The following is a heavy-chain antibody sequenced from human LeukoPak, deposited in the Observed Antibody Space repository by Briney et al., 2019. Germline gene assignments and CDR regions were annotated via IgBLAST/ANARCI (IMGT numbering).Heavy chain of an antibody. CDR1: GGSLRDYY. CDR2: IYYTGRT. D-gene: IGHD3-10*02. CDR3: TRVLHSGLSDF. J-gene: IGHJ4*02. V-gene: IGHV4-59*01. Sequence: SETLSLTCTVSGGSLRDYYWSWIRQPPGKGLEWIGYIYYTGRTNYNPSLKSRLTLSVDTSKNQFSLNLSSVTAADTAVYYCTRVLHSGLSDFWGQGILVTVSS.